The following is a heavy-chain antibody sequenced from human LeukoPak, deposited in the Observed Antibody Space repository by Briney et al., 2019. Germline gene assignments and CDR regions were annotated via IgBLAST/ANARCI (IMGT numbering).Heavy chain of an antibody. CDR2: IYYSGNT. J-gene: IGHJ4*02. CDR1: GGSTTSGGYY. D-gene: IGHD6-13*01. Sequence: SQTLSLTCTVSGGSTTSGGYYWSWIRQHPGKGLEWIGYIYYSGNTYYNPSLKSRVTISVDTSKNHFSLKLSSVTAADTAVYYCARIRYSSTTDYWGQGTLVTVSS. V-gene: IGHV4-31*03. CDR3: ARIRYSSTTDY.